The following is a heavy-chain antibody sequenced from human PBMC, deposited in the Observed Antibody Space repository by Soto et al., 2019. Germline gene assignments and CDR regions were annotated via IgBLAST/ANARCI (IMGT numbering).Heavy chain of an antibody. CDR2: FIPIFGTT. D-gene: IGHD6-6*01. V-gene: IGHV1-69*01. Sequence: QVQLVQSGAEVKKPGSSVKVSCRASAGSFNDYAISWVRQAPGEGLEWMGGFIPIFGTTNYAEKFQGRITITADGSTSTTSMELTSLRSEDRAVYYCARSIGSSSFYFDFWGQGTLVTVSS. J-gene: IGHJ4*02. CDR1: AGSFNDYA. CDR3: ARSIGSSSFYFDF.